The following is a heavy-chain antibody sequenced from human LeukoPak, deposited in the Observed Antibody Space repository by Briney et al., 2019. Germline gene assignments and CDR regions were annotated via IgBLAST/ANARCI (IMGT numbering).Heavy chain of an antibody. CDR2: FSDSGTT. D-gene: IGHD7-27*01. V-gene: IGHV4-59*01. CDR1: GGSFSGYY. J-gene: IGHJ4*02. CDR3: ARMEPPGDYFDY. Sequence: KPSETLSLTCAVYGGSFSGYYWNWIRQPPGKGLEWIGYFSDSGTTSYNPSLKSRVTISVDTSKKQFFLNLRSVTAADTAVYYCARMEPPGDYFDYWGQGRLVAVSP.